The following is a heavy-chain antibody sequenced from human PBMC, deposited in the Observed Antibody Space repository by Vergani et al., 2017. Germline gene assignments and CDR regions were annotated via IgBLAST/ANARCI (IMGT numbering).Heavy chain of an antibody. Sequence: QVQLQESGPGLVKPSETLSLTCTVSGGSISSYYWSWIRQPPGKGLEWIGYIYYSGSTHYNPSLKSRVTISVDKSKNQFSLKLSSVTAADTAVYYCARLSSTSCYSCRGYYYYDMDVWGKGTTVTVSS. D-gene: IGHD2-2*01. CDR2: IYYSGST. CDR3: ARLSSTSCYSCRGYYYYDMDV. J-gene: IGHJ6*03. V-gene: IGHV4-59*01. CDR1: GGSISSYY.